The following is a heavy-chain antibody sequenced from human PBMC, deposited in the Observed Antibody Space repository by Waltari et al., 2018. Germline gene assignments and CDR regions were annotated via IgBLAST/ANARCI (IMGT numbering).Heavy chain of an antibody. D-gene: IGHD5-12*01. CDR2: IHASGTT. Sequence: QVQLQESGPGLVTPSGTLSLTCAVSGVSISSSNWWSWVRQPPGKGLEWLGEIHASGTTNYNPSLKSRVTISVDNSKNQFSLKLSSVTAADTAVYYCARDRGLRGGYDSWGQGTLVTVSS. V-gene: IGHV4-4*02. CDR1: GVSISSSNW. J-gene: IGHJ5*02. CDR3: ARDRGLRGGYDS.